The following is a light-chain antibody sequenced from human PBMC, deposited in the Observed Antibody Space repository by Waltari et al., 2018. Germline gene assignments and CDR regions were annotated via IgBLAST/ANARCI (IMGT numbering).Light chain of an antibody. CDR1: SSDIGAYNF. V-gene: IGLV2-14*03. CDR3: GSYRGSNIYV. CDR2: NVN. Sequence: QSALTQPASVSGSPGQSITISCTGTSSDIGAYNFVSCYQQHPVKVPRVIIYNVNERPSRISSRFSGSKSGNTASLTISGLQPDDEADYYCGSYRGSNIYVFGTGTKVTVL. J-gene: IGLJ1*01.